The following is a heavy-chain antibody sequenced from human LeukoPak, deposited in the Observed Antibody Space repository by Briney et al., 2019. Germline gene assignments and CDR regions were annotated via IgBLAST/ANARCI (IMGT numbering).Heavy chain of an antibody. Sequence: PGGSLRLSCAASGFIFSSYSMNWVRQAPGKGLERVSYISSSSSTIYYADSVKGRFTISRDNAKNSLYLQMNSLRAEDTAVYYCARTFFWSGYYVFDYWGQGTLVTVSS. J-gene: IGHJ4*02. V-gene: IGHV3-48*01. CDR1: GFIFSSYS. CDR2: ISSSSSTI. CDR3: ARTFFWSGYYVFDY. D-gene: IGHD3-3*01.